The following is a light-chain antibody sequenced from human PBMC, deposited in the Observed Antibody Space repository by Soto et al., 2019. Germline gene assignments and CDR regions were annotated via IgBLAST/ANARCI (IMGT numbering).Light chain of an antibody. J-gene: IGLJ2*01. CDR3: KSYTTSSTLV. CDR1: SSDVGGYNY. CDR2: ASS. V-gene: IGLV2-14*01. Sequence: QSALTQPASVSGSPGQSITISCTGTSSDVGGYNYVSWYQHHAGKAPRLMIYASSNRPSGVSHRFSGSKSGNTASLTISGLQADDEADYYCKSYTTSSTLVFGGGTKVTVL.